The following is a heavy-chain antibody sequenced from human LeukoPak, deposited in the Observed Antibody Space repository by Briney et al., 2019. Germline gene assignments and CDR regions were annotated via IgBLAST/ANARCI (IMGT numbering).Heavy chain of an antibody. CDR1: GGSISSYY. CDR2: IYYSGST. Sequence: PLETLSLTCTLSGGSISSYYCSWIRQPPRKGLEWVWYIYYSGSTKYNPSLKSRVTISVDTSKNQFSLKLSSVTAADTAVYYCARGAITMVRGVIITAFDYWGQGTMVTVSS. V-gene: IGHV4-59*01. D-gene: IGHD3-10*01. CDR3: ARGAITMVRGVIITAFDY. J-gene: IGHJ4*02.